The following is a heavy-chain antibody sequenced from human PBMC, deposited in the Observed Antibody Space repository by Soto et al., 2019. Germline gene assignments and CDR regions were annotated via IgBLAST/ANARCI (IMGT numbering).Heavy chain of an antibody. CDR3: AEWARYCSGADCRA. CDR2: ISGSGTIT. Sequence: EVQLLESGGGLVQPGGSLRLSCAASGFPFSSRAMSWVRQAPGKGLEWVSAISGSGTITYYADSVKGWFTISRDTSKNTLYLQMNSLRADTAVYYCAEWARYCSGADCRAWGQGTLVTVSS. D-gene: IGHD2-15*01. CDR1: GFPFSSRA. V-gene: IGHV3-23*01. J-gene: IGHJ5*02.